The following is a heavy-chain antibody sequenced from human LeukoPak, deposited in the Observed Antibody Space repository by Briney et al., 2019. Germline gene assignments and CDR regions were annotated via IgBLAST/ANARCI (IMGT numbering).Heavy chain of an antibody. V-gene: IGHV1-69*01. Sequence: SVKVSCTASGGTFSSYAISWVRQAPGQGLEWMGGIIPIFGTANYAQKFQGRVTITADESTSTAYMELSSLRSEDTAVYYCARDEGYYYGSGTPSDAFDIWGQGTMVTVSS. CDR3: ARDEGYYYGSGTPSDAFDI. CDR2: IIPIFGTA. CDR1: GGTFSSYA. J-gene: IGHJ3*02. D-gene: IGHD3-10*01.